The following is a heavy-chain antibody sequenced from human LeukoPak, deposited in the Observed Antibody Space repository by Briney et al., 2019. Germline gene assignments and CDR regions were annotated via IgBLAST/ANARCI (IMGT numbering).Heavy chain of an antibody. CDR2: FYYSGST. D-gene: IGHD3-22*01. J-gene: IGHJ2*01. CDR3: AREDSSAWY. CDR1: GGSISSGDYY. Sequence: SETLSLTCTVSGGSISSGDYYWGWLRQPPGRGLEWIGYFYYSGSTYNNPSPKRRVTISEDTSKNQFSLKPSSMTAAATVVYFCAREDSSAWY. V-gene: IGHV4-30-4*01.